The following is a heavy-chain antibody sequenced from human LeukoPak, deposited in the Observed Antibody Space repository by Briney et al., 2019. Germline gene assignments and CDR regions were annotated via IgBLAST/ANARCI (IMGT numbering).Heavy chain of an antibody. CDR2: IYYSGST. V-gene: IGHV4-39*01. D-gene: IGHD1-7*01. CDR3: ARQPYNWNYPPYFDY. CDR1: GGSISSSSYY. Sequence: PSETLSLTCTVSGGSISSSSYYRGWIRQPPGKGLEWIGSIYYSGSTYYNPSLKSRVTISVDTSKNQFSLKLSSVTAADTAVYYCARQPYNWNYPPYFDYWGQGTLVTVSS. J-gene: IGHJ4*02.